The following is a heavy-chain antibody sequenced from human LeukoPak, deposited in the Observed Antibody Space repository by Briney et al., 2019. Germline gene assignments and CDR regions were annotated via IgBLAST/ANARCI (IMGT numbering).Heavy chain of an antibody. CDR2: ISYDGSSQ. D-gene: IGHD2-2*01. Sequence: GRSLRLSCAASGFTFSTYEMHWVRQAPGKGLEWVAVISYDGSSQYYADSVKGRFTVSSDNSKNTLYLQMNSLRAEDTAVYYCARVGCSTSCYGFGYFYYYMDVWGKGTTVTVSS. CDR3: ARVGCSTSCYGFGYFYYYMDV. V-gene: IGHV3-30*03. CDR1: GFTFSTYE. J-gene: IGHJ6*03.